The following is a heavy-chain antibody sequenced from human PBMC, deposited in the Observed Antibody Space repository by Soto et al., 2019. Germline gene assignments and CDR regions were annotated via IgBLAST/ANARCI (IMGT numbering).Heavy chain of an antibody. V-gene: IGHV4-61*07. Sequence: WTWIRQSPGKGLEFLGYIFYTGKTTYNPSLKSRVAMSVDTSRNRFALKLRSVTAADTATYYCARLKRGYSYGSIIDFWGRRTLVTVSS. D-gene: IGHD5-18*01. J-gene: IGHJ4*01. CDR3: ARLKRGYSYGSIIDF. CDR2: IFYTGKT.